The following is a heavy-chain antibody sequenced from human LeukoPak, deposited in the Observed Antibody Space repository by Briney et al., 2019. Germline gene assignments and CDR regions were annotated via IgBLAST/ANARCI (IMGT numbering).Heavy chain of an antibody. CDR1: GFTSDDYA. CDR2: ISWNSGSI. Sequence: PGRSLRLSCAASGFTSDDYAMHWVRQAPGKGLEWVSGISWNSGSIGYADSVKGRFTISRDNAKNSLYLQMNSLRAEDTALYYCAKDKYSSSSGLFDYWGQGTLVTVSS. J-gene: IGHJ4*02. D-gene: IGHD6-6*01. V-gene: IGHV3-9*02. CDR3: AKDKYSSSSGLFDY.